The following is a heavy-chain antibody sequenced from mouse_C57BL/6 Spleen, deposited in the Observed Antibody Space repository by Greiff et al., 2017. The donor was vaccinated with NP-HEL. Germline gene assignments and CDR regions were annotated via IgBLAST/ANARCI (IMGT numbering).Heavy chain of an antibody. CDR1: GYTFTGYW. CDR3: ARAPIYYYGSSYWYFDV. Sequence: QVQLQQSGAELMKPGASVKLSCKATGYTFTGYWIEWVKQRPGHGLEWIGEILPGSGSTNYNEKFKGKATFTADTSSNTAYMQLSSLTTEDSAIYYCARAPIYYYGSSYWYFDVWGTGTTVTVSS. J-gene: IGHJ1*03. D-gene: IGHD1-1*01. V-gene: IGHV1-9*01. CDR2: ILPGSGST.